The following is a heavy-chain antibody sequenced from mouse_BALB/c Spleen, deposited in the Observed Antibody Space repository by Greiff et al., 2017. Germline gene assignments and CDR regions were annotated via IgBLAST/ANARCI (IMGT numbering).Heavy chain of an antibody. V-gene: IGHV14-3*02. CDR2: IDPANGNT. J-gene: IGHJ4*01. Sequence: EVMLVESGAELVKPGASVKLSCTASGFNIKDTYMHWVKQRPEQGLEWIGRIDPANGNTKYDPKFQGKATITADTSSNTAYLQLSSLTSEDTAVYYCADDGGDAMDYWGQGTSVTVSS. CDR3: ADDGGDAMDY. CDR1: GFNIKDTY. D-gene: IGHD2-3*01.